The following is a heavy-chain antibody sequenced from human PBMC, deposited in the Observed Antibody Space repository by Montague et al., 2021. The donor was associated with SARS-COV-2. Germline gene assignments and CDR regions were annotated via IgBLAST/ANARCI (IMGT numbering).Heavy chain of an antibody. V-gene: IGHV4-4*02. CDR2: IFHSGTI. D-gene: IGHD6-13*01. Sequence: SETLSLTCRVSGDSISTSTWWTWVRQTPGKGLEWIEEIFHSGTIXXNPSLKSRVSISVDKSNNQFSLRLSSLIAADTAVYYCATLSRRTAAGTRDYFGLDVRGQGTTVVVSS. CDR3: ATLSRRTAAGTRDYFGLDV. J-gene: IGHJ6*02. CDR1: GDSISTSTW.